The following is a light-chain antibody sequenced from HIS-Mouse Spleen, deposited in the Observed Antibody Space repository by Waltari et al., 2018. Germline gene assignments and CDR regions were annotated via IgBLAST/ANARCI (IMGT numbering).Light chain of an antibody. J-gene: IGKJ5*01. CDR1: QSVSSY. V-gene: IGKV3-11*01. CDR3: QQRSNWPIT. CDR2: DAS. Sequence: DIVLTQSPATLSLSPGARATLSCRASQSVSSYLAWYQQKPGQAPRLLIYDASNRATGIPARFSGSGSGTDFTLTISSLEPEDFAVYYCQQRSNWPITFGQGTRLEIK.